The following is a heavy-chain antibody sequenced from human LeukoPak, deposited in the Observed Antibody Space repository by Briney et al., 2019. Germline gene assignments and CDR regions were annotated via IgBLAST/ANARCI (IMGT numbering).Heavy chain of an antibody. D-gene: IGHD3-3*01. Sequence: GGSLRLSCAASGFTFSSYWMSWVRQAPGKGLEWVANIKQDGSEKYYVDSVKGRFTISRDNAKNSLYLQMYSLRAEDTAVYYCARDTTYYDFWSGYSNFDYWGQGTLVTVSS. CDR1: GFTFSSYW. CDR3: ARDTTYYDFWSGYSNFDY. V-gene: IGHV3-7*01. CDR2: IKQDGSEK. J-gene: IGHJ4*02.